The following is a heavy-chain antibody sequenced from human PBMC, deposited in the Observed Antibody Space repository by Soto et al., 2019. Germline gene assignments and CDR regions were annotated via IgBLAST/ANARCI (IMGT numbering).Heavy chain of an antibody. Sequence: ASVKVSCKASGYTFTGYYMHWVRQAPGQGLEWMGWINPNSGGPKYAQKFQGWFTMTRDTSISTAYMELSRLRSDDTAVYYCARRRAHCSGGSCYAPALDYYGMDVWGQGTTVTVSS. CDR2: INPNSGGP. D-gene: IGHD2-15*01. J-gene: IGHJ6*02. CDR3: ARRRAHCSGGSCYAPALDYYGMDV. CDR1: GYTFTGYY. V-gene: IGHV1-2*04.